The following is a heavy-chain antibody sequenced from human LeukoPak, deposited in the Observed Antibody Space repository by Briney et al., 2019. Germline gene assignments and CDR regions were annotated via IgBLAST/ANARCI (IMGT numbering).Heavy chain of an antibody. CDR1: GFTFSSNF. V-gene: IGHV3-53*01. J-gene: IGHJ4*02. CDR2: IYSIGTT. D-gene: IGHD4/OR15-4a*01. Sequence: GGSLRLSCAASGFTFSSNFMSWVRQAPGKGLEWVSVIYSIGTTYYADSVRGRFTISRDNSKDTLYLQMNNLRAEDTAVYYCARDRDYGGFDYWGQGTLVTVSS. CDR3: ARDRDYGGFDY.